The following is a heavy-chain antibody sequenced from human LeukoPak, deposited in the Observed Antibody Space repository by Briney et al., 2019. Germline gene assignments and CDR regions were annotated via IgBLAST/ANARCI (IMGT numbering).Heavy chain of an antibody. J-gene: IGHJ4*02. CDR1: GFPFSSYA. D-gene: IGHD3-3*01. Sequence: PGGSLRLFCAASGFPFSSYAMHWVRQAPGKGLEYVSAISRNGGSTYYAHSVKGSFTIHRDNSKNTLYLQMGSRRAEDMAVYYCASGFWSGYMDYWGQGTLVTVSS. V-gene: IGHV3-64*01. CDR2: ISRNGGST. CDR3: ASGFWSGYMDY.